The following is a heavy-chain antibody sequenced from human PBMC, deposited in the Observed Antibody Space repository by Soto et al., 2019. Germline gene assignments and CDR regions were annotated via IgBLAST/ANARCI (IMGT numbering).Heavy chain of an antibody. J-gene: IGHJ3*02. CDR1: GYSFTSYW. V-gene: IGHV5-51*01. CDR2: IYPGDSDT. D-gene: IGHD3-10*01. CDR3: ARQTFGLGPAPHDAFDI. Sequence: GESLKISCKGSGYSFTSYWIGWVRQMPGKGLEWMGIIYPGDSDTRYSPSFQGQVTISADKSISTAYLQWSSLKASDTAMYYCARQTFGLGPAPHDAFDIWGQGTMVTV.